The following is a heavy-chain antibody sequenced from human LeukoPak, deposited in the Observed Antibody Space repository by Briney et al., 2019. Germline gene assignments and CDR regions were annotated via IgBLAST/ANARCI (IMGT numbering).Heavy chain of an antibody. CDR1: GFTFGTYS. D-gene: IGHD3-16*01. CDR2: ISSSSSTK. CDR3: ARDWGYYSDY. V-gene: IGHV3-48*02. J-gene: IGHJ4*01. Sequence: GGSLRLSCAASGFTFGTYSMNWVRQAPGKGLEWVSYISSSSSTKCYADSVKGRFTISRDNAKNSLFLQMSSLGDEDTAVYYCARDWGYYSDYWGHGTLVTVSS.